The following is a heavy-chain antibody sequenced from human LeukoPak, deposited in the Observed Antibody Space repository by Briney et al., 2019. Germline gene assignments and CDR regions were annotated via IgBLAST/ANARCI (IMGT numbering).Heavy chain of an antibody. CDR1: RGSISHYY. CDR3: ATIWHDGYNPFDY. CDR2: IHFRGST. J-gene: IGHJ4*02. V-gene: IGHV4-59*01. Sequence: SETLSLTCTVSRGSISHYYWSWIRQPPGRGLDWIAYIHFRGSTNYNPSLNSRVTISIDTSKIHFSLNLSSVTAADTAVYYCATIWHDGYNPFDYWGQGTLVTVSS. D-gene: IGHD5-24*01.